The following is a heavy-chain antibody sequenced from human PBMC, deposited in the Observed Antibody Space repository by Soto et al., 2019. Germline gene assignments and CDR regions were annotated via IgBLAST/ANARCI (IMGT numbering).Heavy chain of an antibody. CDR3: ARGNRVGEDQRHYNWFDP. J-gene: IGHJ5*02. Sequence: GASVKVSCKASGYSFIASDINWVRQATGQGPEWMGWMNPKTGKTGYAQQFQGRVTMTRDTSINTAYMELSSLRSEDTALYYCARGNRVGEDQRHYNWFDPWGQAILVSVS. D-gene: IGHD2-2*01. V-gene: IGHV1-8*01. CDR2: MNPKTGKT. CDR1: GYSFIASD.